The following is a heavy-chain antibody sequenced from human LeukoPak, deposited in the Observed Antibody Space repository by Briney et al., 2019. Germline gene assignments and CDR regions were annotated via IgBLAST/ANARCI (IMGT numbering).Heavy chain of an antibody. J-gene: IGHJ4*02. CDR2: ISYSAIT. Sequence: SETLSPTCTVSGGSISSYYWSWIRQPPGKGLEWIGYISYSAITNYNPALKSRVTISIDTSKNQFSLRLSSVTAADTAVYYCARSRPHFPPVTLDYWGQGTLVTVSS. D-gene: IGHD2/OR15-2a*01. CDR3: ARSRPHFPPVTLDY. V-gene: IGHV4-59*01. CDR1: GGSISSYY.